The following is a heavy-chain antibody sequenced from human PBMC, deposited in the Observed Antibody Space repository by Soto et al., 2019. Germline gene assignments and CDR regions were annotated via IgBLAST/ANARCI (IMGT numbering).Heavy chain of an antibody. CDR3: AKDGKVVPASMVY. Sequence: GGSLRLSCAASGFTFSSYAMSWVRQAPGKGLEWVSAISGSGGSTYYADSVKGRFTISRDNYKNTLYLQMNSLRAEDTAVYYCAKDGKVVPASMVYWGQGTLVTVSS. V-gene: IGHV3-23*01. CDR2: ISGSGGST. D-gene: IGHD2-2*01. CDR1: GFTFSSYA. J-gene: IGHJ4*02.